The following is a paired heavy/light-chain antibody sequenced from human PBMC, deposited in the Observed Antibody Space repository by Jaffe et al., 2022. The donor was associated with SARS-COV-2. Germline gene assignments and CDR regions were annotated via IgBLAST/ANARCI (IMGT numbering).Light chain of an antibody. Sequence: EIVLTQSPGTLSLSPGERATLSCRASQSVSSSYLAWYQQKPGQAPRLLIYGASSRATGIPDRFSGSGSGTDFTLTISRLEPEDFAVYYCQQYGSSPPGYTFGQGTKLEIK. CDR1: QSVSSSY. CDR2: GAS. CDR3: QQYGSSPPGYT. J-gene: IGKJ2*01. V-gene: IGKV3-20*01.
Heavy chain of an antibody. V-gene: IGHV3-21*01. CDR1: GFTFSSYS. CDR3: ARDVYCSGGSCYPIYYYGMDV. J-gene: IGHJ6*02. Sequence: EVQLVESGGGLVKPGGSLRLSCAASGFTFSSYSMNWVRQAPGKGLEWVSSISSSSSYIYYADSVKGRFTISRDNAKNSLYLQMNSLRAEDTAVYYCARDVYCSGGSCYPIYYYGMDVWGQGTTVTVSS. D-gene: IGHD2-15*01. CDR2: ISSSSSYI.